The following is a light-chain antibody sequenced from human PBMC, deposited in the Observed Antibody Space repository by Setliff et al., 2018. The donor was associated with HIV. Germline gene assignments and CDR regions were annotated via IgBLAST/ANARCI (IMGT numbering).Light chain of an antibody. CDR1: SSDIGGYNY. CDR2: EVN. V-gene: IGLV2-14*01. J-gene: IGLJ1*01. Sequence: LTQPASVSGPPGQSITISCTGTSSDIGGYNYVSWYQQHPGRAPKLIIYEVNIRPSGVSNRFAGFKFGNTASLSISGLQAEDEADCYCSSYTSGSTRVFGAGTKVTVL. CDR3: SSYTSGSTRV.